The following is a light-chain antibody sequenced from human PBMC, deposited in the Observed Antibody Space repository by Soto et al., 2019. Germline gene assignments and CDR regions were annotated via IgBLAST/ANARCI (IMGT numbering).Light chain of an antibody. CDR2: DAS. V-gene: IGKV3-11*01. Sequence: EIVLTQSPATLSLSPGERATLSRRASQSVSSYLAWYQQKPGQAPRLLIYDASNRATGIPARFSGSGSGTDFTLTISRLEPEDFAVYYCQRYGTSPTTFGQGTKVDIK. CDR3: QRYGTSPTT. J-gene: IGKJ1*01. CDR1: QSVSSY.